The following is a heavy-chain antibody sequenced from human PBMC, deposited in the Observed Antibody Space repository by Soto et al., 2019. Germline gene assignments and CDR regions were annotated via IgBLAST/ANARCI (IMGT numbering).Heavy chain of an antibody. CDR1: GFTFSSYA. Sequence: EVQLVESGEGLVQPGGSLRLSCAASGFTFSSYAMHWVRQAPVKGLEYVSAISSNGGSTYYADSVKGRFTISRDNSKNTLYLQMGSLRAEDMAVYYCAREANYDSSGYSRGLMDVWGQGTTVTVSS. V-gene: IGHV3-64*02. D-gene: IGHD3-22*01. CDR3: AREANYDSSGYSRGLMDV. CDR2: ISSNGGST. J-gene: IGHJ6*02.